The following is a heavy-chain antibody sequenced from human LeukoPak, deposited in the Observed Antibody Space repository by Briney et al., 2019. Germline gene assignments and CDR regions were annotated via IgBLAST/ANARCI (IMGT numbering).Heavy chain of an antibody. Sequence: GGSLRLSCTASGFTFGDYAMSWIRQAPGKGLEWVGFIRSKAYGETADYAASVKGRFTISRDDSKAIAYPQMNSLKTEDTAVYHCTRDRGAYNLYDYWGQGTLVTVSS. CDR2: IRSKAYGETA. CDR3: TRDRGAYNLYDY. CDR1: GFTFGDYA. V-gene: IGHV3-49*03. J-gene: IGHJ4*02. D-gene: IGHD1-1*01.